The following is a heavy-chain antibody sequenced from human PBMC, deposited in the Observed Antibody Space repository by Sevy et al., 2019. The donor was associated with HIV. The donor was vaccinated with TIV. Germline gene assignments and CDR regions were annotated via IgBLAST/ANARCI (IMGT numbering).Heavy chain of an antibody. Sequence: SETLSLTCTVSGGSMSSYYWSWIRQPAGKGLEGIGLIYSNENTKYNPSLESRVTMSLDTSKNQFSLKLSSVTAADTAVYYCARTYGDYGTFDCWGQGILVTVSS. V-gene: IGHV4-4*07. CDR2: IYSNENT. D-gene: IGHD4-17*01. J-gene: IGHJ4*02. CDR3: ARTYGDYGTFDC. CDR1: GGSMSSYY.